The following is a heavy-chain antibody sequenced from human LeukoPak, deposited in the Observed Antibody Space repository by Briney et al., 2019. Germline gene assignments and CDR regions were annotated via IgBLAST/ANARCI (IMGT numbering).Heavy chain of an antibody. J-gene: IGHJ6*03. D-gene: IGHD5-24*01. CDR1: GGSISSYY. CDR2: IYYSGST. CDR3: ARSRWPTTYMDV. Sequence: PSETLSLTCTVSGGSISSYYWSWIRQPPGKGLEWIGYIYYSGSTNYNPSLKSRVTISVDTSKNQFSLRLSSVTAADTAVYYCARSRWPTTYMDVWGKGTTVTVSS. V-gene: IGHV4-59*08.